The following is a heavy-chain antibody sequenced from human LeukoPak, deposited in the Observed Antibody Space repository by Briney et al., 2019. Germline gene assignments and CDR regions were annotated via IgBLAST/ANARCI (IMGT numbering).Heavy chain of an antibody. CDR3: ASLTVTTRPYHYYGMDV. J-gene: IGHJ6*02. D-gene: IGHD4-17*01. V-gene: IGHV4-30-4*01. Sequence: SQTLSLTCTVSGGSISSGDYYWSWIRQPPGKGLEWIGYIYYSGSTYYNPSLKSRVTISVDTSKNQFSLKLSSVTAADTAVYYCASLTVTTRPYHYYGMDVWGQGTTVTVSS. CDR1: GGSISSGDYY. CDR2: IYYSGST.